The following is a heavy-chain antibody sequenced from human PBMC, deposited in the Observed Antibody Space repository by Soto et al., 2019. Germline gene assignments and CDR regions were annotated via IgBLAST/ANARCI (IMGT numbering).Heavy chain of an antibody. CDR2: ISYDGSNK. CDR1: GFTFSSYG. Sequence: QVQLVESGGGVVQPGRSLRLSCAASGFTFSSYGMHWVRQAPGKGLEWVAVISYDGSNKYYVDSVKGRFTISRDNSKDTLYLQMNSLIAEDTAVYYCAKGPAIVLVPAAMNYYYGMDVWGQGTTVTVSS. D-gene: IGHD2-2*01. J-gene: IGHJ6*02. V-gene: IGHV3-30*18. CDR3: AKGPAIVLVPAAMNYYYGMDV.